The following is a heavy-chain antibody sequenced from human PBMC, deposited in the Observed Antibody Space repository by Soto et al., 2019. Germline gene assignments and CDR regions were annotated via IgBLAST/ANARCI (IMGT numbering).Heavy chain of an antibody. J-gene: IGHJ3*02. Sequence: PGGSLRLSCAASGFTFSGYSMHWVRQVPGKGLVWVARVNNYGSETAYADSVKGRFTISRDNGKNMFYVQMNSLRAEDTAVYYCARRPDAFDIWGRGTMVTVSS. CDR2: VNNYGSET. V-gene: IGHV3-74*01. CDR1: GFTFSGYS. CDR3: ARRPDAFDI.